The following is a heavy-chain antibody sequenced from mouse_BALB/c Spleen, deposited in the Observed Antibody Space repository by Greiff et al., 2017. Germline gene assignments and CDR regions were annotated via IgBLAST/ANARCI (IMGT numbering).Heavy chain of an antibody. CDR2: ISYSGST. D-gene: IGHD1-1*01. V-gene: IGHV3-2*02. CDR3: ARSPITTVVASYYFDY. Sequence: EVKLVESGPGLVKPSQSLSLTCTVTGYSITSDYAWNWIRQFPGNKLEWMGYISYSGSTSYNPSLKSRISITRDTSKNQFFLQLNSVTTEDTATYYCARSPITTVVASYYFDYWGQGTTLTVSS. CDR1: GYSITSDYA. J-gene: IGHJ2*01.